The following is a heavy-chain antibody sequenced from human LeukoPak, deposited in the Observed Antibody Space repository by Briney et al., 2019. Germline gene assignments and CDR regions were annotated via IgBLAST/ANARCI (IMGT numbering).Heavy chain of an antibody. CDR1: GFTFSDYN. D-gene: IGHD6-19*01. V-gene: IGHV3-48*01. CDR2: ITGSGSTI. Sequence: GGSLRLSCAASGFTFSDYNMNWVRQAPGKGLEWVSYITGSGSTIFYADSVKGRFTISRDNVKNSLYLQMNSLGAEDTAVYYCARPTSSGWYSHWGQGTVVTVSS. CDR3: ARPTSSGWYSH. J-gene: IGHJ4*03.